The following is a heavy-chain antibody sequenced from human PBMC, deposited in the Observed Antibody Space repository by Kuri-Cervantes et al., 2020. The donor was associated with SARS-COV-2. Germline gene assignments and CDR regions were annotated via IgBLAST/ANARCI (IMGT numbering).Heavy chain of an antibody. CDR2: IYTSGSA. D-gene: IGHD5-18*01. V-gene: IGHV4-61*09. CDR3: ARLGGYRSGYNWFDP. J-gene: IGHJ5*02. CDR1: GDSISSGAYY. Sequence: SETLSLTCTVSGDSISSGAYYWSWIRQPAGKGLEWVGHIYTSGSANYNPSLKSRVTISVDTFKNQFSLNLISVTAADTAVYYCARLGGYRSGYNWFDPWGQGTLVTVSS.